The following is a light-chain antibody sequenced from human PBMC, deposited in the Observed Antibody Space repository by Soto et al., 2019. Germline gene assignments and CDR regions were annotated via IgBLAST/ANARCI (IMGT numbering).Light chain of an antibody. CDR3: QQRSNWPST. CDR2: DAS. J-gene: IGKJ4*01. CDR1: QSVSSY. Sequence: EIVLTQSPATLSLSPGERAALSCRASQSVSSYLAWYQQKPDQAPRLLIYDASKRATGIAATFSGSGSGTDFTLSISSLEPEHFAVYFCQQRSNWPSTFGGGTKVEI. V-gene: IGKV3-11*01.